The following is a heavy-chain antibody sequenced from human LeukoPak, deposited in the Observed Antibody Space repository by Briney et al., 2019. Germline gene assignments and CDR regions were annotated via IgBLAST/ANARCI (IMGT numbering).Heavy chain of an antibody. CDR2: INPNSGAT. CDR1: GYTFTSYY. Sequence: ASVKVSCKASGYTFTSYYMHWVRQAPGHGLEWMGWINPNSGATNYAQKFQGRVTMTRDTSISTAYMELSRLRSDDTAVYYCARDQIATRRIAYWGQGTLVTVSS. CDR3: ARDQIATRRIAY. V-gene: IGHV1-2*02. J-gene: IGHJ4*02.